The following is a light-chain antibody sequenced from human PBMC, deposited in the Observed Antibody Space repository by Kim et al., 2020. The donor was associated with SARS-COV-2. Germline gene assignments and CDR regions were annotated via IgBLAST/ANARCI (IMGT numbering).Light chain of an antibody. Sequence: LSPGERARLACRASQSVGSNFLAWDQQKPGQRPTLLMWGASNRATGIPDRFSGSGSGTDVTVTISRLEPEDFAVYYCHHYGSSPQSFGQGTKLEI. V-gene: IGKV3-20*01. J-gene: IGKJ2*03. CDR3: HHYGSSPQS. CDR2: GAS. CDR1: QSVGSNF.